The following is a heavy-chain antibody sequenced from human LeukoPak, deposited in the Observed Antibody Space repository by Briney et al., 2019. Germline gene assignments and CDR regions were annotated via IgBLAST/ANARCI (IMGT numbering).Heavy chain of an antibody. CDR2: IYYSGST. J-gene: IGHJ4*02. Sequence: SETLSLTCTVSGGSISSSSYYWGWIRQPPGKGLEWIGSIYYSGSTYYNPSLKSRVTISVDTSKNQFSLKLNSVTAADTAVYYCASSSWLKDANFDSWGQGTLVTVSS. CDR1: GGSISSSSYY. V-gene: IGHV4-39*01. CDR3: ASSSWLKDANFDS. D-gene: IGHD6-13*01.